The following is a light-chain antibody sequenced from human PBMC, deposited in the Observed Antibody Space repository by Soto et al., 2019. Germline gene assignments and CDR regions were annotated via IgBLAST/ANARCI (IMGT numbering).Light chain of an antibody. CDR3: QHYGGSLYT. V-gene: IGKV3-20*01. J-gene: IGKJ2*01. CDR2: GAS. CDR1: QSVTSTF. Sequence: EIVLTQSPGTLSLSPGERATISCRASQSVTSTFLAWYQQKRGHAPRLVIHGASRRATGIPDRFSGSGSGTDFTLTISRLEPEDFAGYYCQHYGGSLYTFGQGTKLEIK.